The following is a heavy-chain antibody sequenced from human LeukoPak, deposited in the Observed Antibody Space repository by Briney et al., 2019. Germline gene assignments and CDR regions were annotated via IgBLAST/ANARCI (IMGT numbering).Heavy chain of an antibody. CDR3: AKSLSGGCDY. CDR2: VNGNGGST. V-gene: IGHV3-23*01. Sequence: GSLRLSCAASGFSFSTYAMSWVRQAPGKGLEWVSGVNGNGGSTSYADSVKGRFTIFRDNSKNTVYLQMNSLRVEDTAVYYCAKSLSGGCDYWGQETVVTVSS. D-gene: IGHD3-16*02. J-gene: IGHJ4*02. CDR1: GFSFSTYA.